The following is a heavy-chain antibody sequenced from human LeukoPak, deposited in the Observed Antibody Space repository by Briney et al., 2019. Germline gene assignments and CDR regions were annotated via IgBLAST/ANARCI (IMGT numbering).Heavy chain of an antibody. Sequence: GVLRLSCAASGFTFSSYSMHWVRQAPGKGLEWVAVIWYDGSNKYYADSVKGRFTISRDNSKNTLYLQMNSLRAEDTAVYYCARASSGWQFDYWGQGTLVTVSS. J-gene: IGHJ4*02. CDR3: ARASSGWQFDY. CDR1: GFTFSSYS. D-gene: IGHD6-19*01. CDR2: IWYDGSNK. V-gene: IGHV3-33*01.